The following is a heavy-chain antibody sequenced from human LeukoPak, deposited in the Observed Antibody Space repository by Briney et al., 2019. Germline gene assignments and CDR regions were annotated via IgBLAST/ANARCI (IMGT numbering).Heavy chain of an antibody. D-gene: IGHD3/OR15-3a*01. J-gene: IGHJ4*02. V-gene: IGHV4-61*02. CDR2: IFPSGSA. Sequence: SETLSLTCTVSNGSISSGRYYWSWIRQPAGKGLEWIGRIFPSGSANCSPSLKSRATISVDTSKNQSALILNSVTAADTAVYYCARQAPLDGDFDFWGQGTLVTVSS. CDR3: ARQAPLDGDFDF. CDR1: NGSISSGRYY.